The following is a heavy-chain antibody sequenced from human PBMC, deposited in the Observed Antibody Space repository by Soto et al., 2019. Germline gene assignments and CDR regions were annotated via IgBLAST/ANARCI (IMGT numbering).Heavy chain of an antibody. Sequence: PEWSLRLSCAFSVFNVMSYWMSWVRQAPGKGLEWVASIKEDGSEIYYLHSVRGRFSISRDSAGNALHLTMNYLSAEDTGVYFCARDIGFDYVNWGQGTLVTVSS. D-gene: IGHD3-16*01. CDR3: ARDIGFDYVN. CDR2: IKEDGSEI. J-gene: IGHJ4*02. V-gene: IGHV3-7*01. CDR1: VFNVMSYW.